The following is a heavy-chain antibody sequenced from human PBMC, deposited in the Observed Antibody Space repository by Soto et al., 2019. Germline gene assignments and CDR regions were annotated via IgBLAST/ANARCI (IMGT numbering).Heavy chain of an antibody. D-gene: IGHD6-19*01. CDR2: IKQDGSEK. V-gene: IGHV3-7*01. CDR3: ARESKVAGPDY. CDR1: GFSLGSSW. J-gene: IGHJ4*02. Sequence: PGGSLRLSCTASGFSLGSSWMSWVRQAPGKGLEWVANIKQDGSEKYYVDSVKGRFTISRDNAKNSLYLQMNSLRAEDTAVYYCARESKVAGPDYWGQGTLVTVSS.